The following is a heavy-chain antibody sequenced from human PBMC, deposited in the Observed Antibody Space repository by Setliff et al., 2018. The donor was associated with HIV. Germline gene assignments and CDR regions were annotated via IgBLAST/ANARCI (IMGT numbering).Heavy chain of an antibody. D-gene: IGHD2-2*01. CDR2: ISSSGNT. Sequence: TLSLTCTVSGGYIRTVDYYWKWIRQRPGKGLEWIGYISSSGNTYSNPSLKNRLIISMDTSKNQFSLKLTSVTAADTAVYYCARLTPPYCSSRSCYWGAFDIWGQGAMITVSS. CDR1: GGYIRTVDYY. CDR3: ARLTPPYCSSRSCYWGAFDI. J-gene: IGHJ3*02. V-gene: IGHV4-31*03.